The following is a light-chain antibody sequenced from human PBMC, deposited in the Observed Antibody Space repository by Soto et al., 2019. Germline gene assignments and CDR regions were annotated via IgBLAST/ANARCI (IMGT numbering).Light chain of an antibody. CDR2: GAS. CDR3: QQYNNWPLT. V-gene: IGKV3-15*01. J-gene: IGKJ5*01. CDR1: QSVSSK. Sequence: EIVMTQSPATLSESPVERATLSCRASQSVSSKLAWYQQKPGQPPRLLIHGASTRATGIPARFSGSGSGTDFTLTISSLQSEDLAIYYCQQYNNWPLTFGQGTRLEI.